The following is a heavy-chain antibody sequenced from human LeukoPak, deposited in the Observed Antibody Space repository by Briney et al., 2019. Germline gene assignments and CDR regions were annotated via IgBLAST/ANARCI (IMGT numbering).Heavy chain of an antibody. Sequence: PSETLSLTCAVYGGSFSGYYWSWIRQPPGKGLEWIGEINHSGITDYNPSLRSRVTISVDTSENQFSLKLSSVTAADTAIYYCARAVIVVAAATQRNWFDPWGQGTLVTVSS. J-gene: IGHJ5*02. CDR1: GGSFSGYY. D-gene: IGHD2-15*01. CDR3: ARAVIVVAAATQRNWFDP. V-gene: IGHV4-34*01. CDR2: INHSGIT.